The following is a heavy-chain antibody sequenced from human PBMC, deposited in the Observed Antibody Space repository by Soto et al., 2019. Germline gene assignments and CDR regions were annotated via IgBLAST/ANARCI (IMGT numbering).Heavy chain of an antibody. CDR3: ARAVYSSSIFDP. D-gene: IGHD6-6*01. Sequence: SETLSLTCAVYGGSFSGYYWSWIRQPPGKGLEWIGEINHSGSTNYNPSLKSRVTISVDTSKNQFSLKLSSVTAADTAVYYCARAVYSSSIFDPWGQGNLVTVPS. CDR1: GGSFSGYY. J-gene: IGHJ5*02. V-gene: IGHV4-34*01. CDR2: INHSGST.